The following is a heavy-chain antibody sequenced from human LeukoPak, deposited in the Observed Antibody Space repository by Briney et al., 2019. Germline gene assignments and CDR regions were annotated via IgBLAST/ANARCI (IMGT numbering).Heavy chain of an antibody. CDR3: ARDRKQWLVQSHNWFDP. D-gene: IGHD6-19*01. V-gene: IGHV1-69*06. CDR1: GGTFSSYA. Sequence: GASVKVSCKASGGTFSSYAISWVRQAPGQGLEWMGGIIPIFGTANYAQKFQGRVTITADKSTSTAYMELSSLRSEDTAVYYCARDRKQWLVQSHNWFDPWGQGTLVTVSS. J-gene: IGHJ5*02. CDR2: IIPIFGTA.